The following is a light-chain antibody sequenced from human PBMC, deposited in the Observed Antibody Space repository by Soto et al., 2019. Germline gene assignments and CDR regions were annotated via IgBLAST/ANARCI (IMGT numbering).Light chain of an antibody. CDR1: QSVLYSSNNKNY. CDR2: WAS. J-gene: IGKJ1*01. CDR3: QQYYSTPLA. V-gene: IGKV4-1*01. Sequence: DIVMTQSPDSLAVSLGERATINCKSSQSVLYSSNNKNYLAWYQQKPRQPPKLLIYWASTRESGVPDRFSGSGSGTDFTLTISSLQAEDVAVYYCQQYYSTPLAFGQWTKVEIK.